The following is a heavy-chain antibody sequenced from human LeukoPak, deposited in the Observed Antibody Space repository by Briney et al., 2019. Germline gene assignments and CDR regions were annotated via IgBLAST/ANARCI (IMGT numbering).Heavy chain of an antibody. CDR3: AKGGGYEAQYYYYYLDV. CDR2: ISGSGGST. J-gene: IGHJ6*03. Sequence: GGSLRLSCAASGFTFSSYGMSWVRQAPGKGLEWVSAISGSGGSTYYADSVKGRFTISRDNSKNTLYLQMNSLRAEDTAVYYCAKGGGYEAQYYYYYLDVWGKGTTVTISS. CDR1: GFTFSSYG. D-gene: IGHD5-12*01. V-gene: IGHV3-23*01.